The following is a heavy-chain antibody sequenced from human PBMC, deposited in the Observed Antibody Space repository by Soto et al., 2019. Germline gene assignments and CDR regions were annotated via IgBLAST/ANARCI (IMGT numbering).Heavy chain of an antibody. CDR1: GFTFDNYA. J-gene: IGHJ4*01. CDR3: AKGSASGSPYYFDY. V-gene: IGHV3-23*01. Sequence: PGGSLRLSCAASGFTFDNYAMSWVRQAPGKGLEWVSAITGSGGDTFHTESVKGRFTTSRDNSKKTLYKQKNNLRPEDTAVYYCAKGSASGSPYYFDYWGHGTLVTVSS. D-gene: IGHD6-25*01. CDR2: ITGSGGDT.